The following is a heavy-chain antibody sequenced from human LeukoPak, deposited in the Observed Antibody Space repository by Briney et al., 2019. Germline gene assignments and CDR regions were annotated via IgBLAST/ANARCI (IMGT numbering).Heavy chain of an antibody. CDR1: GGSISGYY. J-gene: IGHJ4*02. CDR2: INHGGST. D-gene: IGHD6-13*01. V-gene: IGHV4-34*01. CDR3: ARREGIEAAGTDY. Sequence: RPSETLSLTCAVYGGSISGYYWSWIRQTPGKGLEWIGEINHGGSTNYNPSLKSRVTKSVDTSKKQFSLKLYSVAAADTAVYYCARREGIEAAGTDYWGQGTLVTVSS.